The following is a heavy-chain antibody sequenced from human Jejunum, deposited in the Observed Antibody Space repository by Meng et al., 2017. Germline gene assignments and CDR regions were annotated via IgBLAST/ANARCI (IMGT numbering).Heavy chain of an antibody. D-gene: IGHD2-15*01. J-gene: IGHJ4*02. CDR1: GASISSGYW. Sequence: GSLRLSCAVSGASISSGYWWSWVRQPPGKGLEWIGEIHHGGDTNYNPSLKSRVTISVDKSNNQYSLRLTSVTAADTAMYYCARNGAYSADHWGQGTLVTFAS. CDR2: IHHGGDT. CDR3: ARNGAYSADH. V-gene: IGHV4-4*02.